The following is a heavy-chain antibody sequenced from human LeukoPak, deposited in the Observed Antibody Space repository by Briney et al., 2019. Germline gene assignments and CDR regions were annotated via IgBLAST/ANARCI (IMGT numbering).Heavy chain of an antibody. V-gene: IGHV1-69*13. CDR1: GGTFSSYA. CDR3: ARCTTHYYGSGSYYCDY. D-gene: IGHD3-10*01. CDR2: IIPTFGTA. J-gene: IGHJ4*02. Sequence: SVKVSCKASGGTFSSYAISWVRQAPGQGLEWMGGIIPTFGTANYAQKFQGTVTITADESTSTAYMELSSLRSEDTAVYYCARCTTHYYGSGSYYCDYWGQGTPVTVSS.